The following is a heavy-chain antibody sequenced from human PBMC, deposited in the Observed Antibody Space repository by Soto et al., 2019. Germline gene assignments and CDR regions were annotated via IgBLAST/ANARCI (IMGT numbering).Heavy chain of an antibody. Sequence: GGSLRLSCAASGFTFSYYWMHWVRQAPGQGLVWVSRVHSDGSSTTYADSVKGRFTISRDNAKNTVYLQMNSLRAEDTAMYYCARGDKGAFDLWGQGTMVTVSS. CDR1: GFTFSYYW. CDR2: VHSDGSST. D-gene: IGHD2-21*02. CDR3: ARGDKGAFDL. V-gene: IGHV3-74*01. J-gene: IGHJ3*01.